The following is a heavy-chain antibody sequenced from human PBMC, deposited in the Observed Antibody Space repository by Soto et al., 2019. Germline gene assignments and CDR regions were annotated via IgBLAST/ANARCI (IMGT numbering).Heavy chain of an antibody. Sequence: EVQLVESGGGLVKPGGSLRLSCAASGFTFKDAWMSWVRQAPGKGLEWVGRIFSKSDGGTTDYIAPVKGRFTISRDDTQATLYLQMNDLKTEDTGVYYCTTDPRDWGQGTLVIVSS. CDR2: IFSKSDGGTT. CDR3: TTDPRD. CDR1: GFTFKDAW. J-gene: IGHJ4*02. V-gene: IGHV3-15*01.